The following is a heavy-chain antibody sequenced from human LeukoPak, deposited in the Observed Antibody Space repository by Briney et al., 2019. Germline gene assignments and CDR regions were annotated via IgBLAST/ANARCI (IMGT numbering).Heavy chain of an antibody. CDR1: GFTVSSNY. CDR2: IHTSGNT. J-gene: IGHJ4*02. V-gene: IGHV3-66*01. CDR3: ARSRFYFDY. Sequence: GGSLRLSCAASGFTVSSNYISWVRQAPGKGLEWVSVIHTSGNTYYADSVKGRFTISRDNAKNSLYLQLNSLRAEDTAVYYCARSRFYFDYWGQGTLVTVSS.